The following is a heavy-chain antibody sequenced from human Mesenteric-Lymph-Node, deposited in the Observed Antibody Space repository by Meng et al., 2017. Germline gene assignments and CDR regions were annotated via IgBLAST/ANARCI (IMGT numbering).Heavy chain of an antibody. CDR2: ISYDGSNK. CDR1: GFTFSSYA. V-gene: IGHV3-30*04. D-gene: IGHD5-12*01. J-gene: IGHJ3*02. Sequence: GESLKISCAASGFTFSSYAMHWVRQAPGKGLEWVAVISYDGSNKYYADSVKGRFTISRDNSKNTLYLQMNSLRAEDTAVYYCARVRRETLVDIVATGAFAIWGQGTKVTVSS. CDR3: ARVRRETLVDIVATGAFAI.